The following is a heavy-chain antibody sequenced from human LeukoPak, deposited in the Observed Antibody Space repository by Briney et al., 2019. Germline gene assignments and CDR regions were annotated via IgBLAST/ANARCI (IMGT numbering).Heavy chain of an antibody. D-gene: IGHD5-18*01. CDR2: INPNSGGT. Sequence: ASVKVSCKASGYTFTGYYMHWVRQAPGQGLEWIGRINPNSGGTNYAQKFQGRVTMTRDTSISTAYMELSRLRSDDTAVYYCARDFTAMVTTDGYWGQGTLVTVSS. J-gene: IGHJ4*02. V-gene: IGHV1-2*06. CDR3: ARDFTAMVTTDGY. CDR1: GYTFTGYY.